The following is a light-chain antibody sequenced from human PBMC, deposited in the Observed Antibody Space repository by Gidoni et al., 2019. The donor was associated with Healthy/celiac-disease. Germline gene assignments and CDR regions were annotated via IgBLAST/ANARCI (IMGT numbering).Light chain of an antibody. Sequence: QPVLPQPPSASGAPGQRVTISCSGSSSNIGSNTVNWYQQLPGTAPKLLIYSNNQRPSGVPDRFSGSKSGTSASLAISGLQSEDEADYYCAAWDDSLNVWVFGGGTKLTVL. CDR2: SNN. CDR1: SSNIGSNT. CDR3: AAWDDSLNVWV. J-gene: IGLJ3*02. V-gene: IGLV1-44*01.